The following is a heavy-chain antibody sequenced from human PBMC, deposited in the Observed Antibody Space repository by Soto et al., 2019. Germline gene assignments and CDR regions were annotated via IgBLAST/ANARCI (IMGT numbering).Heavy chain of an antibody. CDR1: GFIFRDWF. CDR3: AKDPKYYDPFYFDY. J-gene: IGHJ4*02. Sequence: GGSLRLSCAASGFIFRDWFMSWIRQAPGKGLEWISYISKDSGRATRYADSVKGRFTISRDNAKNSLFLQMNNLTVEDTAVYYCAKDPKYYDPFYFDYWGQGTLVTVSS. V-gene: IGHV3-11*01. CDR2: ISKDSGRAT. D-gene: IGHD3-22*01.